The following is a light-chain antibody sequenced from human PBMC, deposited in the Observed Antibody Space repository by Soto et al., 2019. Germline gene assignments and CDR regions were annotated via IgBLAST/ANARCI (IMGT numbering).Light chain of an antibody. J-gene: IGKJ4*01. CDR2: AAS. CDR1: QSVSRDY. V-gene: IGKV3-20*01. Sequence: EIVLAQSPGTLSLSPGQRATLSCRASQSVSRDYVAWYQHKPGQAPRLLIYAASSRPSGLPDRFGGSGSGTDFTLTISRLEPEDFALYYCQQYGSSPLTFGGGTRVEFK. CDR3: QQYGSSPLT.